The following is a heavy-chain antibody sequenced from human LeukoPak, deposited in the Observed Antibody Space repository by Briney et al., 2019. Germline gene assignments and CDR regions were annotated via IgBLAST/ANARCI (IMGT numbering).Heavy chain of an antibody. CDR3: AKDHVTSSSWFPDY. CDR1: GFTFSSYG. V-gene: IGHV3-30*18. J-gene: IGHJ4*02. Sequence: GRSLRLSCAASGFTFSSYGMHWVRQAPGKGLEWVAVISYGGINKYYADSVKGRFTISRDNSKNMLYLQMSSLRAEDTAVYYCAKDHVTSSSWFPDYWGQGTLVTVSS. D-gene: IGHD6-13*01. CDR2: ISYGGINK.